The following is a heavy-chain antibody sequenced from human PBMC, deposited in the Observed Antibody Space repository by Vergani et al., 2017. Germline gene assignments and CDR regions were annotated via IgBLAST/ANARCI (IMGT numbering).Heavy chain of an antibody. V-gene: IGHV3-7*01. J-gene: IGHJ6*03. Sequence: VQLVESGGGLVKPGGSLRLSCAASGFTFSSYSMNWVRQAPGKGLEWVANIKQDGSEKYYVDSVKGRFTISRDNAKNSLYLQMNSLRAEDTAVYYCARGPLMGMDVWGKGTTVTVSS. CDR2: IKQDGSEK. CDR3: ARGPLMGMDV. CDR1: GFTFSSYS. D-gene: IGHD5-24*01.